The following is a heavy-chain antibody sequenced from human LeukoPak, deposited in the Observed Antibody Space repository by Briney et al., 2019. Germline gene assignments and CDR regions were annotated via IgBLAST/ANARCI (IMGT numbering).Heavy chain of an antibody. J-gene: IGHJ4*02. CDR3: AREPQGWDSSGWYDY. D-gene: IGHD6-19*01. CDR2: IHTSGDT. CDR1: GLTGSHNY. V-gene: IGHV3-53*01. Sequence: GGSLRLSCAASGLTGSHNYVSWVRQAPGKGLEWVTAIHTSGDTCYADSVKGRFTISRDNAKNSLYLQMNSLRAEDTAVYYCAREPQGWDSSGWYDYWGQGTLVTVSS.